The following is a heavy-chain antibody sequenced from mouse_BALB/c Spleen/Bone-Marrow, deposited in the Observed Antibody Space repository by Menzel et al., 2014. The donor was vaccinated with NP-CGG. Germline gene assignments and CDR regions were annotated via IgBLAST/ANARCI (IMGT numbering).Heavy chain of an antibody. CDR3: ARGSYYEGAMDY. CDR2: IWAGGST. Sequence: VQRVESGPGLVAPSQSLSITCTVSGFSLTSCGVRWVRQPPGKVLEWLGVIWAGGSTNYNSALMSRLSISKDNSKSQVFLKMNSLQTDDTAMYYCARGSYYEGAMDYWGQGTSVTVSS. CDR1: GFSLTSCG. J-gene: IGHJ4*01. D-gene: IGHD1-1*01. V-gene: IGHV2-9*02.